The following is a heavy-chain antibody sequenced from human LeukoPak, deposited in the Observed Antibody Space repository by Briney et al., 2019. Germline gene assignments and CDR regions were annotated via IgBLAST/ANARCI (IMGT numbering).Heavy chain of an antibody. D-gene: IGHD3-3*01. V-gene: IGHV3-7*01. CDR2: IKLDGSEK. J-gene: IGHJ6*02. CDR3: ARGLTIFGVVILRTYGMDV. Sequence: GGSLRLSCVASGFTFGKYWMSWVRQAPGKGLEWVANIKLDGSEKNYADSVKGRFTISRDNTKNSLYLQMNSLRAEDTAVYYCARGLTIFGVVILRTYGMDVWGQGTTVTVSS. CDR1: GFTFGKYW.